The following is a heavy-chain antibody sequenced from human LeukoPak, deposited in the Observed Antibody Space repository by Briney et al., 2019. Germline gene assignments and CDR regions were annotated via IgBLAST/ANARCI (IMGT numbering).Heavy chain of an antibody. Sequence: SETLSLTCTVSGGSISSGDYYWSWIRQPPGKGLEWIGYIYYSGSTYYNPSLKSRVTMSVDTYKNQFSLKLNSVTAADTAVYYCARYSSSSTFFDYWGQGTLVTVSS. CDR1: GGSISSGDYY. J-gene: IGHJ4*02. CDR3: ARYSSSSTFFDY. D-gene: IGHD6-6*01. CDR2: IYYSGST. V-gene: IGHV4-30-4*02.